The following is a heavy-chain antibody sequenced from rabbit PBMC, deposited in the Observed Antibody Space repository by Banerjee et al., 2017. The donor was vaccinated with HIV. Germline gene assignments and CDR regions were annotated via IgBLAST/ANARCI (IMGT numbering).Heavy chain of an antibody. J-gene: IGHJ2*01. V-gene: IGHV1S45*01. Sequence: QEQLEESGGGLVQPEGSLALTCKASGFDFSSNAMCWVRQAPGKGLEWIGCIDSSGTTWYASWAKGRFTISKTSSTTVFLQMTSLTAADTATYFCARANGGGYLWAFDPWGPGTLVTVS. CDR2: IDSSGTT. CDR1: GFDFSSNA. D-gene: IGHD1-1*01. CDR3: ARANGGGYLWAFDP.